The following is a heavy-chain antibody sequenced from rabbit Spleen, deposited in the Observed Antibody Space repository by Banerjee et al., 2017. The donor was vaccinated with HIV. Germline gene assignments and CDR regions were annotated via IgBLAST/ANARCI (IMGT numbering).Heavy chain of an antibody. CDR1: GFSFSDKA. CDR2: INAVTGRA. Sequence: QEQLVESGGGLVQPEGSLKLSCTASGFSFSDKAVMCWVRQAPGKGLEWIACINAVTGRAVYASWAKGRFTISKSTSLNTVTLQMTSLTAADTATHFCGRTAGTSASYHYNLWGPGTLVTVS. V-gene: IGHV1S47*01. J-gene: IGHJ4*01. D-gene: IGHD8-1*01. CDR3: GRTAGTSASYHYNL.